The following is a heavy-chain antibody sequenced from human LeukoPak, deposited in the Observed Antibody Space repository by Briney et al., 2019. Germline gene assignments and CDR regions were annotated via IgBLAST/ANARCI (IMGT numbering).Heavy chain of an antibody. D-gene: IGHD6-13*01. V-gene: IGHV3-23*01. Sequence: PGGSLRLSCAASGFTFSSYAMSWVRQAPGKGLEWVSAISGSGGSTYYADSVKGRFTISRDNSKNTLYLQMNSLRAEDTAVYYRAKYPLAAAAAYYFDYWGQGTLVTVSS. CDR1: GFTFSSYA. J-gene: IGHJ4*02. CDR3: AKYPLAAAAAYYFDY. CDR2: ISGSGGST.